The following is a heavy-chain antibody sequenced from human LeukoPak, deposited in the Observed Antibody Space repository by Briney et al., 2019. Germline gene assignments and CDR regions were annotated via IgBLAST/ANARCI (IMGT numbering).Heavy chain of an antibody. Sequence: PSETLSLTCAVYGGSFSGYYWSWIRQPPGKGLEWIGEINHSGSTNYNPSLKSRVTISVDTSKNQFSLKLSSVTAADTAVYYCARSVVVVVAATYDAFDIWGQGTMVTVSS. D-gene: IGHD2-15*01. CDR3: ARSVVVVVAATYDAFDI. J-gene: IGHJ3*02. V-gene: IGHV4-34*01. CDR2: INHSGST. CDR1: GGSFSGYY.